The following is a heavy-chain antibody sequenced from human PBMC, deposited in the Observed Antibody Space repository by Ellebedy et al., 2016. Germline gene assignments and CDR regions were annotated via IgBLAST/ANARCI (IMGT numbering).Heavy chain of an antibody. V-gene: IGHV1-2*02. CDR1: GYTFTGYY. Sequence: ASVKVSXKASGYTFTGYYMHWVRQAPGQGLEWMGWINPNSGGTNYAQKFQGRVTMTRDTSISTVFMELSRLRFDDTAVYFCAIEWANHAFDIWGQGTMVTVSS. J-gene: IGHJ3*02. CDR2: INPNSGGT. D-gene: IGHD1-26*01. CDR3: AIEWANHAFDI.